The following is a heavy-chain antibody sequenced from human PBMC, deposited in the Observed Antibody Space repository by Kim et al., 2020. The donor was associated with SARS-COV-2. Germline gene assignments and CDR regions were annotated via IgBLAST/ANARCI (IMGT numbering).Heavy chain of an antibody. CDR3: ARDKYQLRFLDYYGMDV. J-gene: IGHJ6*02. CDR1: GGSISSGEYY. CDR2: IYYSGST. Sequence: SETLSLTCTVSGGSISSGEYYWSWIRQPPGKGLEWIGYIYYSGSTYYNPSLKSRVTISVDTSKNQFSLKLSSVTAADTAVYYCARDKYQLRFLDYYGMDVWGQGTTVTVSS. D-gene: IGHD2-2*01. V-gene: IGHV4-30-4*01.